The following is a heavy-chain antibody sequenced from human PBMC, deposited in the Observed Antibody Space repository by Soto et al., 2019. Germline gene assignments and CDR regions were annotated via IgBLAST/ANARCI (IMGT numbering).Heavy chain of an antibody. D-gene: IGHD6-19*01. CDR2: IYQSGGT. CDR3: AGMPYTSGLRFDP. CDR1: GDSYSISTYS. V-gene: IGHV4-30-2*01. J-gene: IGHJ5*02. Sequence: PSETLSLTCTMSGDSYSISTYSWRWLRQPPGQAPQWIGFIYQSGGTSYNPSLAIRVAISLDRSNNPCSLKHKSVTAADTAVYCCAGMPYTSGLRFDPWGPGTLVTVSS.